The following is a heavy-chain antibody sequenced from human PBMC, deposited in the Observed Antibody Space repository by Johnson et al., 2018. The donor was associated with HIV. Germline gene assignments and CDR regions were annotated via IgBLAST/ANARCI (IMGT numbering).Heavy chain of an antibody. Sequence: QVQLVESGGGLVKPGGSLRLSCAASGFTFSDYYMSWIRQAPGEGLEWISYISSGGGSILYADSVKDRFTISRDNAQNSLFLQMNSLRAEDTAVYYCARDRRFPEITVANDAFDIWGQGTMVTVSS. CDR1: GFTFSDYY. V-gene: IGHV3-11*04. CDR2: ISSGGGSI. J-gene: IGHJ3*02. CDR3: ARDRRFPEITVANDAFDI. D-gene: IGHD6-19*01.